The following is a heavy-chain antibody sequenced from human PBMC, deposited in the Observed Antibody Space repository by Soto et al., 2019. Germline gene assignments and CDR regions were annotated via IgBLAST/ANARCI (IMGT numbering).Heavy chain of an antibody. CDR2: IYSGGST. V-gene: IGHV3-66*01. CDR1: GFTVSSNY. D-gene: IGHD3-3*01. CDR3: ARGRVRFLEWLSPYDAFDI. J-gene: IGHJ3*02. Sequence: GGSLRLSCAASGFTVSSNYMSWVRQAPGKGLEWVSVIYSGGSTYYADSVKGRFTISRDNSKNTLYLQMNSLRAEDTAVYYCARGRVRFLEWLSPYDAFDIWGQGTMVTVSS.